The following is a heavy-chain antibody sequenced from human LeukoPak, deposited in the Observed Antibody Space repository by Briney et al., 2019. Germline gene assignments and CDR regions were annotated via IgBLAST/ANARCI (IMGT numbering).Heavy chain of an antibody. Sequence: SETLSLTCTVSGGSIDSSDYYWGWVRQPPGKGLEWIGCFYNSGSTYFNPSLKSRVTIFADTSKNQFSLKLSSVTAADTAVYYCARRMYYYDSSGYYYVGFGFDYWGQGTLVTVSS. V-gene: IGHV4-39*01. D-gene: IGHD3-22*01. CDR2: FYNSGST. CDR3: ARRMYYYDSSGYYYVGFGFDY. CDR1: GGSIDSSDYY. J-gene: IGHJ4*02.